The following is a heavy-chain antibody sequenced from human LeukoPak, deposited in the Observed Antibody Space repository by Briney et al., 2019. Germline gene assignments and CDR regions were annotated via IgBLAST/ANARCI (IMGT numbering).Heavy chain of an antibody. CDR2: IIPILGTA. D-gene: IGHD2-2*01. V-gene: IGHV1-69*05. Sequence: SVKVSCKASGGTFSSYANSWVRQAPGQGLEWMGGIIPILGTANYAQKFQGRVTITTDESTSTAYMELSSLRSEDTAVYYCASGGGVVVPAFNNWFDPWGQGTLVTVSS. CDR1: GGTFSSYA. J-gene: IGHJ5*02. CDR3: ASGGGVVVPAFNNWFDP.